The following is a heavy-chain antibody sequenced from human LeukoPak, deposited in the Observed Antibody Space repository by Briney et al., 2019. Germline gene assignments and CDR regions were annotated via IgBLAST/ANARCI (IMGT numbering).Heavy chain of an antibody. Sequence: GGSLRLSCAASGFSFSSYSMNWVRQAPGKGLEWVSSISSSSSYIYYADSVKGRFTISRDNAKSSVYLQMNSLRAEDTALYYCARGLATAAAYWGQGTRVTVSS. J-gene: IGHJ4*02. D-gene: IGHD6-13*01. V-gene: IGHV3-21*06. CDR3: ARGLATAAAY. CDR2: ISSSSSYI. CDR1: GFSFSSYS.